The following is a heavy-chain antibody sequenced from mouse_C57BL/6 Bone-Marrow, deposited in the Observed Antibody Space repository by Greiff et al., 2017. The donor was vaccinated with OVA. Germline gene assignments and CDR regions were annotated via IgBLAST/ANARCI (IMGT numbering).Heavy chain of an antibody. CDR2: IYPGSGST. CDR3: ARRRLQRWDAMDY. V-gene: IGHV1-55*01. CDR1: GYTFTSYW. Sequence: QVQLQQPGAELVKPGASVKMSCKASGYTFTSYWITWVKQRPGQGLEWIGDIYPGSGSTNYNEKFKSKATLTVDTASSTAYMQLSSLTSADSAVYYCARRRLQRWDAMDYWGQGTSVTVSS. D-gene: IGHD1-1*01. J-gene: IGHJ4*01.